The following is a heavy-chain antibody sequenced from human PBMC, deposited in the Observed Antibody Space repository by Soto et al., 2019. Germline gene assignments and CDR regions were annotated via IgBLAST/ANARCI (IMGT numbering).Heavy chain of an antibody. Sequence: QVQLQESGPGLVKPSETLSLTCTVSGASISSTRYYWGWIRQPPGQGLEWIGSIYYSGYAYYNPSLKSRVTIAVDTSRDQFSLNLRSLTAADTAVYYCARPTSTDLRAPFDIWGQGIMVTVSS. CDR3: ARPTSTDLRAPFDI. J-gene: IGHJ3*02. CDR1: GASISSTRYY. D-gene: IGHD4-17*01. CDR2: IYYSGYA. V-gene: IGHV4-39*01.